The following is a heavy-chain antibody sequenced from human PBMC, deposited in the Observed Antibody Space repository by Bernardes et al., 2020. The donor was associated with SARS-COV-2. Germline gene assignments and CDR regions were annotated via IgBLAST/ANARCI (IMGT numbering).Heavy chain of an antibody. D-gene: IGHD2-21*01. CDR1: GFSFSYYG. J-gene: IGHJ4*01. Sequence: GGSLRLSRAASGFSFSYYGMHWVRQAPGKGLEWVTIISDDGNKKRYADSVQGRFTISRDNSKKTVYLQMNNLRNEDTAWYYCAKAIATMGYYIDNWGHGTLVSVSS. V-gene: IGHV3-30*18. CDR3: AKAIATMGYYIDN. CDR2: ISDDGNKK.